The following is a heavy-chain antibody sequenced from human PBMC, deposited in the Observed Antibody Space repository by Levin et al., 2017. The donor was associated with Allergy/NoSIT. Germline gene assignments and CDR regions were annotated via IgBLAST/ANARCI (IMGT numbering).Heavy chain of an antibody. CDR1: GGTFSSYA. V-gene: IGHV1-69*13. D-gene: IGHD3-10*01. Sequence: ASVKVSCKASGGTFSSYAISWVRQAPGQGLEWMGGIIPIFGTANYAQKFQGRVTITADESTTTAYMELSSLRCDDTAVYYCARGDGSGSYYYHYMDGWGKGTTVTVSS. CDR3: ARGDGSGSYYYHYMDG. CDR2: IIPIFGTA. J-gene: IGHJ6*03.